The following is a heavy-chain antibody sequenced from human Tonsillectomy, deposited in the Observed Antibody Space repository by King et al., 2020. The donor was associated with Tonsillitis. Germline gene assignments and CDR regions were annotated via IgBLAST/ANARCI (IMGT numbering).Heavy chain of an antibody. D-gene: IGHD3-16*01. CDR1: GFTFNSYG. CDR3: AKDLLGGYDSPQDGFDI. CDR2: ISHDGSIK. J-gene: IGHJ3*02. V-gene: IGHV3-30*18. Sequence: QVQLVESGGGVVQPERSLRLSCAASGFTFNSYGMHWVRQAPGKGLEWVAIISHDGSIKYYADSVKGRFTISRDNSKNTLYLQMSSLRAEDTAVYYCAKDLLGGYDSPQDGFDIWGQGTMVTVSS.